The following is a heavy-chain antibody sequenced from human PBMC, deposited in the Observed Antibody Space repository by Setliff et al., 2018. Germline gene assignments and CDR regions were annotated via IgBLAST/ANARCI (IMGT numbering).Heavy chain of an antibody. CDR3: ANYSSGNFDY. Sequence: SETLSLTCAVYGGSFSGYYWSWIRQPPGKGLEWIGEINHSGSTNYNPSLKSRVTISVDTSKNQFSLKVNSVTAADTAVYYCANYSSGNFDYWGQGTLVTVSS. CDR2: INHSGST. D-gene: IGHD6-19*01. J-gene: IGHJ4*02. CDR1: GGSFSGYY. V-gene: IGHV4-34*01.